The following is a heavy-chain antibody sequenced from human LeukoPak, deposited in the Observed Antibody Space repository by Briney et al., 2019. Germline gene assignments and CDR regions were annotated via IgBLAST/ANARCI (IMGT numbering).Heavy chain of an antibody. Sequence: SETLSLTCTVSSGSITSSVYYCSWIRQPPGKGLEWIAGINYSWVTHYNPSLKSRVTISVDTSKNHFSLNLSSVTAADTAVYYCAIYSSSSGRIDPWGQGTLVTVSS. D-gene: IGHD2-15*01. CDR3: AIYSSSSGRIDP. V-gene: IGHV4-39*02. J-gene: IGHJ5*02. CDR2: INYSWVT. CDR1: SGSITSSVYY.